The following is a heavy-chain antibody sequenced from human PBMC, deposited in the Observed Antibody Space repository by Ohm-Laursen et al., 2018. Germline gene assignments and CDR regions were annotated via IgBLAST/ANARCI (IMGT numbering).Heavy chain of an antibody. CDR1: GASISSYY. Sequence: SDTLSLTCSVSGASISSYYWTWIRQPPEKGLEWIGHFYHSGGTNNNPSFKSRVTISIDTSKNQVSLNLNSVTAADTAVYYCASSQSSSWYHAFDVWGQGTMVTVSS. CDR2: FYHSGGT. J-gene: IGHJ3*01. CDR3: ASSQSSSWYHAFDV. V-gene: IGHV4-4*08. D-gene: IGHD6-13*01.